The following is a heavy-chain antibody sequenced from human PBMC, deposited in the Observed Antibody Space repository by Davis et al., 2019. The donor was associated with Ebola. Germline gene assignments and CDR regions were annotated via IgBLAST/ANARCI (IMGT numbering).Heavy chain of an antibody. D-gene: IGHD3-3*01. CDR2: ISGSGGST. CDR3: AKGLWSGYSHEGWFDP. V-gene: IGHV3-23*01. J-gene: IGHJ5*02. CDR1: GFTFSSYA. Sequence: GESLKISCAASGFTFSSYAMSWVRQAPGKGLEWVSGISGSGGSTYYADSVKGRFTISRDNSKNTLYLQMNSLRAEDTAVYYCAKGLWSGYSHEGWFDPWGQGTLVTVSS.